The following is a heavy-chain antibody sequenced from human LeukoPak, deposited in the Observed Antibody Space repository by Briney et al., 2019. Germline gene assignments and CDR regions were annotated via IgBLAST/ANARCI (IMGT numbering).Heavy chain of an antibody. J-gene: IGHJ4*02. CDR3: AKQLWWLVPGPLFDY. Sequence: PGGSLRLSCAASGFTFSSYAMSWIRQAPGKGLEWVPAISGSGGSTYYADSVKGRFTISRDNSKNTLYLQMNSLRAEDTAVYYCAKQLWWLVPGPLFDYWGQGTLVTVSS. V-gene: IGHV3-23*01. CDR2: ISGSGGST. CDR1: GFTFSSYA. D-gene: IGHD6-19*01.